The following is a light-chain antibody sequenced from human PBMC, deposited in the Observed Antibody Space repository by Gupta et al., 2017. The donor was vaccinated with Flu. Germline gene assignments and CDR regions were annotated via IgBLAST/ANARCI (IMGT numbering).Light chain of an antibody. CDR3: QAYDSSLSGSV. CDR1: TSNIGAGYD. V-gene: IGLV1-40*01. J-gene: IGLJ2*01. CDR2: GNN. Sequence: QSVLTQPPAVSGAPGQRVTISCSGRTSNIGAGYDVHWYQQFPGTAPKFLIYGNNNRPSGVPDRISGAKSGTSASLTITGLRADDEADYYCQAYDSSLSGSVFGGGTKLTVL.